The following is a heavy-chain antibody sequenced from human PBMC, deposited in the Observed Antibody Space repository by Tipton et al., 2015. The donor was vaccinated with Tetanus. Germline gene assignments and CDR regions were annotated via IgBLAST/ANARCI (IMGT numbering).Heavy chain of an antibody. CDR3: AKDLGDVSQGAFDV. V-gene: IGHV3-23*02. J-gene: IGHJ3*01. Sequence: VQLVQSGGGLIQPGGSLRLSCAGSGFTFGIYAMSWVRQAPGKGLEWVSAISGGGDRTFYEDSVKGRFTISRDNSEKTLSLQMNSLRAEDTAIYYCAKDLGDVSQGAFDVWGPGTTVTVSS. CDR1: GFTFGIYA. CDR2: ISGGGDRT. D-gene: IGHD3-16*01.